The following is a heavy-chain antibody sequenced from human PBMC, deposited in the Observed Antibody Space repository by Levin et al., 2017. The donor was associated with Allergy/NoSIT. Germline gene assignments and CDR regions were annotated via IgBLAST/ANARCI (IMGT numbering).Heavy chain of an antibody. CDR3: AREIWRESSSSRNYYGMDV. J-gene: IGHJ6*02. CDR1: GDSVSSNSAA. CDR2: TYYRSKWYN. V-gene: IGHV6-1*01. D-gene: IGHD6-6*01. Sequence: SQTLSLTCAISGDSVSSNSAAWNWIRKSPSRGLEWLGRTYYRSKWYNDYAISVKSRIMVNPATSKNQFSLQLNSVTPEDTAVYYCAREIWRESSSSRNYYGMDVWGQGTTVTVSS.